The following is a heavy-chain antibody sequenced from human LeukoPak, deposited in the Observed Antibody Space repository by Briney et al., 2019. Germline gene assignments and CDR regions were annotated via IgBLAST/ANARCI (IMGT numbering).Heavy chain of an antibody. V-gene: IGHV1-69*13. CDR2: IIPIFGTA. D-gene: IGHD2/OR15-2a*01. CDR3: STPLWPNYFDY. Sequence: SVKVSCKASGGTFSSYAISWVRQAPGQGLEWMGGIIPIFGTANYAQKFQGRVTITADESTSTAYMELSSLRSEDTAVYYCSTPLWPNYFDYWGQGTLVTVSS. CDR1: GGTFSSYA. J-gene: IGHJ4*02.